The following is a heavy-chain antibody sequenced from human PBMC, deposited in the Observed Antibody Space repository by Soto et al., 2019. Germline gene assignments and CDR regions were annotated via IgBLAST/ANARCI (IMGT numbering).Heavy chain of an antibody. D-gene: IGHD2-2*01. CDR3: ARQTASIVRQGDFDY. V-gene: IGHV4-39*01. J-gene: IGHJ4*02. CDR2: IYYSGST. CDR1: GDSITSSRYY. Sequence: QLVLQESGPGVVKPSETLSLTCSVSGDSITSSRYYWGWIRQTPQTGLEWIGSIYYSGSTFYNPPLKSRVTVSVDTSKNQFSLKLTSVSAADTSLYFCARQTASIVRQGDFDYWGQGTLVTVSS.